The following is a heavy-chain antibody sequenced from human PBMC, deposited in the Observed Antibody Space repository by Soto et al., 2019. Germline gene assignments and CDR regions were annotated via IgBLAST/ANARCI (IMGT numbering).Heavy chain of an antibody. D-gene: IGHD2-15*01. V-gene: IGHV3-23*01. Sequence: EVQLLESGGGLVQPGGSLRLSCAASGFTFSDYAMNWVRQAPGKGLEWVSGISGSGGGTYYADSVNGRLTISRDNSKNTLYLPMSILRAEDTAVYLCAKGGCSGVSCGWFDPWGQGTLVTVSS. CDR1: GFTFSDYA. CDR3: AKGGCSGVSCGWFDP. CDR2: ISGSGGGT. J-gene: IGHJ5*02.